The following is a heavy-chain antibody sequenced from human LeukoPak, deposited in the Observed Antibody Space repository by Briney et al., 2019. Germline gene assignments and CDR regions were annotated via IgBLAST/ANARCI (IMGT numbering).Heavy chain of an antibody. CDR3: AKRSPPY. CDR2: IYISGVT. J-gene: IGHJ4*02. Sequence: GGSLRLSCTASGFSISTNDMNWVRQAPGKGLEWVSLIYISGVTKYADSVQGRFTISRDSSTLYLQMNSLTADDTAVYYCAKRSPPYWGQGTLVTVSS. D-gene: IGHD3-10*01. V-gene: IGHV3-66*04. CDR1: GFSISTND.